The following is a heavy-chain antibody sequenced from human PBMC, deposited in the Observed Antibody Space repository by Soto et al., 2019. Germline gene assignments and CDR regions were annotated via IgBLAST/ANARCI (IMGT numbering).Heavy chain of an antibody. CDR1: GGTFSSYA. V-gene: IGHV1-69*06. Sequence: SVKVSCKASGGTFSSYAISWVRQAPGQGLEWMGGISPIFGTANYAQKLQGRVTSAAAKSTSTAYMKLSSLRSEDTAVYYCARDAVYSYGYWSGSWFNPGGQGTLVTFPS. D-gene: IGHD5-18*01. CDR2: ISPIFGTA. J-gene: IGHJ5*02. CDR3: ARDAVYSYGYWSGSWFNP.